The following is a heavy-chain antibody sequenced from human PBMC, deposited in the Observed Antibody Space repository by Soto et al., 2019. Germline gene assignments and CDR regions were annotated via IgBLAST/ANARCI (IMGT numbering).Heavy chain of an antibody. CDR1: GFTLSGYA. V-gene: IGHV3-64*01. D-gene: IGHD6-6*01. J-gene: IGHJ6*03. CDR3: ARRARPDFYYMDV. CDR2: ISSNGVDT. Sequence: EVQLAESGGCLAHPGGSLRLFCAASGFTLSGYAMDWVRQAPGKGLEYVSGISSNGVDTYYANSVQGRFTISRDNSKNTVYLQKGSLRPEDMAVYYCARRARPDFYYMDVWGKGTTVTVSS.